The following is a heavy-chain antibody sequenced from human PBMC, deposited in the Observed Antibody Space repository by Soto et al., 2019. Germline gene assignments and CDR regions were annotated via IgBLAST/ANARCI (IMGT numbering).Heavy chain of an antibody. CDR3: ARGPATVTTYLSY. D-gene: IGHD4-17*01. Sequence: QVQLVESGGGVVQPGRSLRLSCAASGFTFSSYAMHWVRQAPGKGLEWVAVISYDGSNKYYADSVKGRFTISRDNSKNTLDLQMNSLRAEDTAVYYCARGPATVTTYLSYWGQGTLVTVSS. J-gene: IGHJ4*02. V-gene: IGHV3-30-3*01. CDR2: ISYDGSNK. CDR1: GFTFSSYA.